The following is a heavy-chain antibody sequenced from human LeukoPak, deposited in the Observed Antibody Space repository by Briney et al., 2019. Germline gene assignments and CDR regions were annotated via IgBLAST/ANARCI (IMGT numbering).Heavy chain of an antibody. CDR1: GYSFTSYW. CDR2: IYPGDSDT. Sequence: GESLKISCKGSGYSFTSYWIGWVRQLPGKGLEWMGIIYPGDSDTRYSPSFQGQVTISADKSISTAYLQWSSLRASDTAMYYCARHRGDYYYYMDVWGKGTTVTVSS. CDR3: ARHRGDYYYYMDV. D-gene: IGHD3-10*01. V-gene: IGHV5-51*01. J-gene: IGHJ6*03.